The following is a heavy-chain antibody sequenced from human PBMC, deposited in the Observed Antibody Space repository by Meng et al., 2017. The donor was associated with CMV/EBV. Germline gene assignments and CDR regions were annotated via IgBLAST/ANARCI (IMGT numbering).Heavy chain of an antibody. CDR1: GGSFSGYY. J-gene: IGHJ4*02. CDR2: IYYSGST. Sequence: LRLSCAVYGGSFSGYYWSWIRQPPGKGLEWIGYIYYSGSTYYNPSLKSRVTISVDTSKNQFSLKLSSVTAADTAVYYCARVPFNTHYFDYWGQGTLVTVSS. V-gene: IGHV4-30-4*08. CDR3: ARVPFNTHYFDY.